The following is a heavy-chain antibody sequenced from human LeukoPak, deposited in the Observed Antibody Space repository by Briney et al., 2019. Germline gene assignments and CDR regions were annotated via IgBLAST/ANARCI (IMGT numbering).Heavy chain of an antibody. V-gene: IGHV4-4*07. D-gene: IGHD1-14*01. CDR2: IYSRGST. CDR1: GGSISTYS. J-gene: IGHJ4*02. CDR3: AKIGRSEPVY. Sequence: SETLSLTCTVSGGSISTYSWSWIRQPAGKGLEWIGRIYSRGSTNYNPSLKSRVTISKDTSKNQFSLKLSSVTAADTAVYYCAKIGRSEPVYWGQGTLVTVSS.